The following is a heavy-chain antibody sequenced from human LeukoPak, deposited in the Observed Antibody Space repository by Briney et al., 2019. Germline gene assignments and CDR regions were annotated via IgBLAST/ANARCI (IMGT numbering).Heavy chain of an antibody. D-gene: IGHD5-24*01. CDR1: GASISTYC. CDR3: ARGNGYNYY. J-gene: IGHJ4*02. V-gene: IGHV4-59*01. CDR2: ACHRGGT. Sequence: SETVSLTCTVSGASISTYCWGWIRQPPGKGLEWIGFACHRGGTNYNPSLKSRVTISVDTYKNQFSLMLSSVTAADTAVYYCARGNGYNYYWGQGTLVTVSS.